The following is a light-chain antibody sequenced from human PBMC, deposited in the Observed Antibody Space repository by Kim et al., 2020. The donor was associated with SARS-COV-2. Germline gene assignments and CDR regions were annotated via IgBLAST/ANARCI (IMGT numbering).Light chain of an antibody. CDR3: CSYAGSYTNV. V-gene: IGLV2-11*03. CDR2: NVD. Sequence: GQSGSISCTGTGSDVGSYKYVSWYQQHPGKAPKLMIYNVDKRPSGVPDRFSGSKSGNTASLTISGLQTEDEADYYCCSYAGSYTNVFGGGTKVTVL. CDR1: GSDVGSYKY. J-gene: IGLJ1*01.